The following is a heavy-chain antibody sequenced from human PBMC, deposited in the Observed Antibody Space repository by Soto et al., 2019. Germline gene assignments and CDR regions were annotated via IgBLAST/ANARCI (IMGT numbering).Heavy chain of an antibody. CDR3: ARERVGGSLTRSDY. D-gene: IGHD1-26*01. V-gene: IGHV1-18*01. CDR2: ISAYNGNT. J-gene: IGHJ4*02. CDR1: GYTFTSYG. Sequence: ASVKFSCKASGYTFTSYGISWVRQALGQGLEWMGWISAYNGNTNYAQKLQGRVTMTTDTSTSTAYMELRSLRSDDTAVYYCARERVGGSLTRSDYWGQGTLVTVSS.